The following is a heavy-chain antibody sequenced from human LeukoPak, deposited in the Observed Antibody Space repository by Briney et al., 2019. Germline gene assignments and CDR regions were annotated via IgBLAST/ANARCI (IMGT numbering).Heavy chain of an antibody. D-gene: IGHD2-21*01. CDR2: INPNSGGT. V-gene: IGHV1-2*06. CDR1: GYTFTSYD. CDR3: ASLYSAVDS. J-gene: IGHJ4*02. Sequence: ASVKVSCKASGYTFTSYDINRVRQATGQGLEWMGRINPNSGGTNYAQKFQGRVTMTRDTSINTAYMELSRLTSDDTAVYYCASLYSAVDSWGQGTLVTVSS.